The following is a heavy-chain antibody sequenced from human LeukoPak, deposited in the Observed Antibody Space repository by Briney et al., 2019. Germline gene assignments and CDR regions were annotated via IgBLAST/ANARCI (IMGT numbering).Heavy chain of an antibody. V-gene: IGHV4-59*01. Sequence: ETLSLTCTVSGDSISSYYWSWIRQPPGKGLEWIGYIYYSGSTNYNPSLKSRVTISVDTSKNQFSLKLGSVTAADTAVYYCARSSSSWQTTTHFDYWGQGTLVTVSS. CDR3: ARSSSSWQTTTHFDY. J-gene: IGHJ4*02. CDR2: IYYSGST. D-gene: IGHD6-13*01. CDR1: GDSISSYY.